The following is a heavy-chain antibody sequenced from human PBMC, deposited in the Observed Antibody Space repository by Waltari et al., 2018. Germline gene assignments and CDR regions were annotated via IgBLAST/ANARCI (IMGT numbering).Heavy chain of an antibody. CDR3: AKDFDTSGYFPLGS. Sequence: EVQLVDSGGDLVHPGGSLRLSCAASGFMFSNYAMTWVRQAPGKGLEWFSSVSGNGATTYYADSVRGRFTISRDNSENTLYLQMDRLRADDTAVYYCAKDFDTSGYFPLGSWGQGTLVTVSS. J-gene: IGHJ5*02. CDR1: GFMFSNYA. CDR2: VSGNGATT. D-gene: IGHD3-22*01. V-gene: IGHV3-23*04.